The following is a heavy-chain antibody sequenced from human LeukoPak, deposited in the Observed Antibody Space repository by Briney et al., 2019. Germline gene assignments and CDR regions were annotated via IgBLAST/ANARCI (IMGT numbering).Heavy chain of an antibody. CDR2: ISSSSGTII. CDR1: GFTFSNSY. CDR3: TRESLALVAFDI. J-gene: IGHJ3*02. V-gene: IGHV3-11*01. Sequence: SGGSLRLSCAASGFTFSNSYMSWIRQAPGKGLEWISYISSSSGTIIHYADSVKGRFTISRDNAKNSLYLQMNSLKTEDTAVYYCTRESLALVAFDIWGQGTMVTVSS.